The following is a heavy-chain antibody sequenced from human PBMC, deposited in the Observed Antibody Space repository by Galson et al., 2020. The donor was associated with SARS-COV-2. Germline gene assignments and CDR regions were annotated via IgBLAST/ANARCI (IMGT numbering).Heavy chain of an antibody. D-gene: IGHD6-19*01. CDR1: GFTFSTSY. V-gene: IGHV3-48*02. Sequence: GGSLRLSCAASGFTFSTSYMSWVRQAPGKGLEWLSYIGGSSDVIKYADSVKGRFTISRDNAKNLLYLQMNSLRDEDTAVYYCAGWYIRFWGQGTLVTVAS. J-gene: IGHJ4*02. CDR2: IGGSSDVI. CDR3: AGWYIRF.